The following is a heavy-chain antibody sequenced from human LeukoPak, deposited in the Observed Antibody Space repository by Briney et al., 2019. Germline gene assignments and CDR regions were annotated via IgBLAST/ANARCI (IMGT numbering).Heavy chain of an antibody. CDR2: IRYDGGYK. D-gene: IGHD2-21*02. CDR1: GFTLSSYG. Sequence: GGSLRLSCAASGFTLSSYGLHWVRQAPGKGLEWMTFIRYDGGYKYYADSVKGRFTISGDNSKNALYLQMNSLRAEDTGVYFCAKDHGDYYSYYYGLDVWGQGTTVTVSS. V-gene: IGHV3-30*02. CDR3: AKDHGDYYSYYYGLDV. J-gene: IGHJ6*02.